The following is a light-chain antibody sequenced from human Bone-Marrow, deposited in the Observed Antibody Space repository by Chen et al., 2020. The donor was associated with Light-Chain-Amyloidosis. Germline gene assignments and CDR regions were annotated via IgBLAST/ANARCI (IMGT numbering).Light chain of an antibody. CDR2: AAS. V-gene: IGKV1-9*01. CDR1: QGIGSY. CDR3: QQLNGYPLT. Sequence: DIQLPQFPSFLSASVGDRVTITCRASQGIGSYLAWYQQRPGEAPKRLIYAASALQGGVPSRFSGSRSGRDFTLTINSLQPEDFATYYCQQLNGYPLTFGGGTTVEIK. J-gene: IGKJ4*01.